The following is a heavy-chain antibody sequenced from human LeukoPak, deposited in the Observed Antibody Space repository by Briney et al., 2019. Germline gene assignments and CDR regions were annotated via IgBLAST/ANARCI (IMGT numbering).Heavy chain of an antibody. CDR1: GYTFTGYY. CDR2: INPNSGGT. V-gene: IGHV1-2*06. Sequence: GASVKVSCKASGYTFTGYYMHWVRQAPGQGLEWMGRINPNSGGTNYAQKFQGRITMTRDTSISTAYMELSRLRSDDTAVYYCAREGTYEGAFDIWGQGTMVTVSS. J-gene: IGHJ3*02. CDR3: AREGTYEGAFDI. D-gene: IGHD3-3*01.